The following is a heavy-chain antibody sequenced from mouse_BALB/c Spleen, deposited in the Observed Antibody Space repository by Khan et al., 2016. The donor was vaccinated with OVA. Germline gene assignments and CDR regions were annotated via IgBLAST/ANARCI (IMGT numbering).Heavy chain of an antibody. V-gene: IGHV5-6*01. Sequence: EVMMVESGGDLVKPGGSLKLSCVASGFTFSTYGMSWVRQTPDKRLEWVATVSTGGGYTYYPDSVKGRFTISRDNAKNTLYLQMSSLKSEDTAMFYCARLAYYYDSEGFAYWGQGTLVTVSA. CDR2: VSTGGGYT. CDR3: ARLAYYYDSEGFAY. J-gene: IGHJ3*01. D-gene: IGHD1-1*01. CDR1: GFTFSTYG.